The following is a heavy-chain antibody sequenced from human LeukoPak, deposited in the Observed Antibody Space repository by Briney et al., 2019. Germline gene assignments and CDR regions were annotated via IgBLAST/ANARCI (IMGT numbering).Heavy chain of an antibody. J-gene: IGHJ4*02. CDR2: ISGSGGST. CDR1: GVSFDSFA. V-gene: IGHV3-23*01. D-gene: IGHD1-26*01. CDR3: AKGSGSYLSPLYYFDY. Sequence: GGSLRLSCAASGVSFDSFAMSWVRQAPGKGLEWVSAISGSGGSTYYADSVKGRFTISRDNSKNTLYLQMNSLRAEDTAVYYCAKGSGSYLSPLYYFDYWGQGTLVTVSS.